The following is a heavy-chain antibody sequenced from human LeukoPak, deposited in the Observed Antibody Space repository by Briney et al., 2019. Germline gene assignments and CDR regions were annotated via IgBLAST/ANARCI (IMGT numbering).Heavy chain of an antibody. CDR1: GFTFSSYA. D-gene: IGHD3-22*01. J-gene: IGHJ4*02. CDR2: ISGSGGST. V-gene: IGHV3-23*01. CDR3: AKGRDYYDSSGSFDY. Sequence: SGGSLRLSCVASGFTFSSYAMSWVRQAPGKGLEWVSAISGSGGSTYYADSVKGRFTISRDNSKNTLYLQMNSLRAEDTAVYYCAKGRDYYDSSGSFDYWGQGTLVTVSS.